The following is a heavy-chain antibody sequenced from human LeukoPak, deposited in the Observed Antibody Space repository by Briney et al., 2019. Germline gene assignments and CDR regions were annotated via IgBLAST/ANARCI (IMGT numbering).Heavy chain of an antibody. D-gene: IGHD4-23*01. V-gene: IGHV3-21*01. CDR2: ISSSSSYI. CDR1: GFTFSSYS. J-gene: IGHJ4*02. CDR3: ARAATTVVTLYYFDY. Sequence: GPLRLSCAASGFTFSSYSMNWVRQAPGKGLEWVSSISSSSSYIYYADSVKGRFTISRDNAKNSLYLQMNSLRAEDTAVYYCARAATTVVTLYYFDYWGQGTLVTVSS.